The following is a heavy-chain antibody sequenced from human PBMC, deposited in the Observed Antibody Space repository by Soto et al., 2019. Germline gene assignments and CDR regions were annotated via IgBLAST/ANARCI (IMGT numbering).Heavy chain of an antibody. Sequence: EVQLLESGGGLVQPGGSLRLSCAASGFTFSTNAMTWVRQAPGKGLEWVSAITGSGGNMYYADSVKGRFTISRDNSKNTLYLQMNSVRAEDTAVYYCAKECNFVGWFDPWGQGTLVTVSS. V-gene: IGHV3-23*01. CDR3: AKECNFVGWFDP. CDR1: GFTFSTNA. J-gene: IGHJ5*02. CDR2: ITGSGGNM. D-gene: IGHD1-1*01.